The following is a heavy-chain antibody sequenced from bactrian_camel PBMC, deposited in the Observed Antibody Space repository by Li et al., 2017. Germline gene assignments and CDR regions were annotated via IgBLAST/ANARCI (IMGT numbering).Heavy chain of an antibody. CDR2: ITRIHGGT. Sequence: VQLVESGGGLVQPGGSLNLSCAAIGKTNVLNCMGWFRQAPGKEREGVAVITRIHGGTAYADSVKGRFIISRDNTKNTIYLQMDNLKPEDSAMHYCGANKGAPCVGGYWTSDGRVGYWGRGTQVAVS. V-gene: IGHV3S53*01. J-gene: IGHJ4*01. CDR3: GANKGAPCVGGYWTSDGRVGY. D-gene: IGHD1*01. CDR1: GKTNVLNC.